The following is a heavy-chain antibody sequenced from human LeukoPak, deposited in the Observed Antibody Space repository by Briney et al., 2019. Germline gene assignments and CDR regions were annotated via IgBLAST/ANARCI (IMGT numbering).Heavy chain of an antibody. CDR3: ARHKSVSYDAFDL. J-gene: IGHJ3*01. CDR1: GGSISSGDYY. V-gene: IGHV4-30-4*08. Sequence: SQTLSLTCTVSGGSISSGDYYWSWIRQPPGKGLEWIGYIYYSGSTCYNPSLKSRVTISVDASKTQFSLKLTSVTAADTAMYYCARHKSVSYDAFDLWGRGTMVTVSS. CDR2: IYYSGST. D-gene: IGHD3-10*01.